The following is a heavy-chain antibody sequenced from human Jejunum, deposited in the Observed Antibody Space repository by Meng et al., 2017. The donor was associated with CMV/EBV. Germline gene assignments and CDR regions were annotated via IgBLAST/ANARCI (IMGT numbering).Heavy chain of an antibody. CDR1: LTGYPVG. D-gene: IGHD6-13*01. CDR2: IYWDNDH. J-gene: IGHJ4*02. CDR3: AHKGSHNGNWYPLYFDY. V-gene: IGHV2-5*02. Sequence: LTGYPVGVGWIRQPPGKGLERLALIYWDNDHRYNPSMRNRLTITKDNSKSQVVLTMTNMDPVDTATYYCAHKGSHNGNWYPLYFDYWGQGTLVTVSS.